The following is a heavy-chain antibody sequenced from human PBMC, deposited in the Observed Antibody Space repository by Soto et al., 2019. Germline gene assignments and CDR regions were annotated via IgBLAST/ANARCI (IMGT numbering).Heavy chain of an antibody. CDR2: IYYSGNT. J-gene: IGHJ6*02. Sequence: SETLSLTCTVSGEPISSGDHYWSWVRQSPGEGLEWIGFIYYSGNTYYNPSLKSRVSMSVDTSNNQFSLKLNSVTAADTAVYYCARDAGYCNSVSCYPYNMDVWGQGTTVTVS. V-gene: IGHV4-30-4*01. CDR1: GEPISSGDHY. CDR3: ARDAGYCNSVSCYPYNMDV. D-gene: IGHD2-15*01.